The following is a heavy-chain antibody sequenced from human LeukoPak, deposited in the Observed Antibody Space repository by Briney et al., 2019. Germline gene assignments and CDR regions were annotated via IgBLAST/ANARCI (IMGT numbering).Heavy chain of an antibody. CDR3: ARDSSRSGFDY. V-gene: IGHV4-59*12. CDR1: GASISSYY. J-gene: IGHJ4*02. Sequence: PSETLSLTCTVSGASISSYYWSWIRQPPGKGLEWIGYIYYSGSTYYNPSLKSRVTISVDTSKNQFSLKLSSVTAADTAVYYCARDSSRSGFDYWGQGTLVTVSS. D-gene: IGHD6-13*01. CDR2: IYYSGST.